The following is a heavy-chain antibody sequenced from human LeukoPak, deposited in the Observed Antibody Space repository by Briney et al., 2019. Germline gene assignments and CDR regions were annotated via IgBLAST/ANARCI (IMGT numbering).Heavy chain of an antibody. CDR1: GYTFTSYD. CDR3: ARGGSWIQLWLAFDI. CDR2: MNPNSGNT. J-gene: IGHJ3*02. Sequence: GASVKVSCKASGYTFTSYDINWVRQATGQGLEWMGWMNPNSGNTGYAQKFQGRATITRNTSISTAYMELSSLRSEDTAVYYCARGGSWIQLWLAFDIWGQGTMVTVSS. V-gene: IGHV1-8*03. D-gene: IGHD5-18*01.